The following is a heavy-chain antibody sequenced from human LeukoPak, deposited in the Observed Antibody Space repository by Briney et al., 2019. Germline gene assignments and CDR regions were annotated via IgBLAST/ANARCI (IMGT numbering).Heavy chain of an antibody. CDR2: INGDGSWT. Sequence: GGSLRLSCAASGNYWMHWVRQAPGKGLVWVSHINGDGSWTTYAGSVKGRFTISKDNAKNTVYLQMNNLRAEDTAVYYCVSFYETYWGRGTLVTVSS. D-gene: IGHD2-2*01. V-gene: IGHV3-74*01. CDR3: VSFYETY. J-gene: IGHJ4*02. CDR1: GNYW.